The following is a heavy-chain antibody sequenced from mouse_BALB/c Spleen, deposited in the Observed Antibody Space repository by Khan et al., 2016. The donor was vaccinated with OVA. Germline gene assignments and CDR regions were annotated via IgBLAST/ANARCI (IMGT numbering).Heavy chain of an antibody. CDR1: GFTFSSYG. CDR2: ISGDSNTI. CDR3: ATSCFYGYYFGY. J-gene: IGHJ2*01. Sequence: EVELVESGGDLVQPGGSRKLSCAASGFTFSSYGMHWVRQAPEKGLEWVAYISGDSNTIYYADTVKGRFTISRDNPRNTLFLQMNSLMSEDTVMYYCATSCFYGYYFGYVGPGTTLTVSS. D-gene: IGHD1-1*01. V-gene: IGHV5-17*02.